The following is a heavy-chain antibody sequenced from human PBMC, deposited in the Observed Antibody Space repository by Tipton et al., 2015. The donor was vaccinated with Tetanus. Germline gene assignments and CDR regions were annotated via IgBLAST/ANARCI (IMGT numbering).Heavy chain of an antibody. Sequence: TLSLTCAVHGGSFSDNFWSWIRQSPGKGLEWIGELNYTGSANYNPSLKSRVTMSVDTSKEQISLQLNSVTAADTAVYYCAASVVRWFDPWGQGTRVTVSS. J-gene: IGHJ5*02. V-gene: IGHV4-34*01. CDR1: GGSFSDNF. CDR2: LNYTGSA. CDR3: AASVVRWFDP. D-gene: IGHD2-2*01.